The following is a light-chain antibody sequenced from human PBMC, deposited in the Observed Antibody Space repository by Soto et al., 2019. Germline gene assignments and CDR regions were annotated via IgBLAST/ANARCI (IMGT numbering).Light chain of an antibody. CDR1: SSDVGGYNY. Sequence: QSVLTQPASVSGSPGQSITISCTGTSSDVGGYNYVSWYQQHPGKAPKLMIFDVNNRPSGVSNRFSGSKSGNTASLTISGLQAEDEGDYYCSSYTSTTTVVFGGGTKLTVL. J-gene: IGLJ2*01. V-gene: IGLV2-14*01. CDR2: DVN. CDR3: SSYTSTTTVV.